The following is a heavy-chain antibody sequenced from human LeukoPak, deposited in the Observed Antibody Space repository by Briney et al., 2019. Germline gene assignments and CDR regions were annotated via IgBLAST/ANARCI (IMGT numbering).Heavy chain of an antibody. Sequence: GGSLRLSCAASGFTFSSYGMHWVRQAPGKGLGWVAVISYDGSNKYYADSVKGRFTISRDNSKNTLYLQTNSLRAEDTAVYYCASQGIGDWAFDIWGQGTMVTVSS. CDR1: GFTFSSYG. CDR2: ISYDGSNK. D-gene: IGHD3/OR15-3a*01. V-gene: IGHV3-30*03. CDR3: ASQGIGDWAFDI. J-gene: IGHJ3*02.